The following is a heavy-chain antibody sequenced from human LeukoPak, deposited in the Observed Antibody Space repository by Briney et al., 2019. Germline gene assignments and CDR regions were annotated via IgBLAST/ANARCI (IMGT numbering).Heavy chain of an antibody. Sequence: PSETLSLTCTVSGGSISNNNYYWSWIRQPPGKGLEWIGYIYHSGTTYYNPSLKSRVTISIDRSKNQFSLKLSSVTAADTAVYFCARGLSPPPPWFDYWGPGSLVTVSS. J-gene: IGHJ4*02. D-gene: IGHD3-16*02. CDR2: IYHSGTT. CDR1: GGSISNNNYY. V-gene: IGHV4-30-2*01. CDR3: ARGLSPPPPWFDY.